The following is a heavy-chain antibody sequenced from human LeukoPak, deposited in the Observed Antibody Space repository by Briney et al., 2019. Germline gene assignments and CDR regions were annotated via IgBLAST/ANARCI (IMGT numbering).Heavy chain of an antibody. CDR2: IYHSGST. CDR3: AVDSSGFT. Sequence: KPSETLSLTCTVSGYSISSGSYWGWIRQPPGKGLEGIGSIYHSGSTYYNSSLKSRVTISVDMSKNHFSLKLSTVTAADTAVYYCAVDSSGFTWGQGTLVTVSS. V-gene: IGHV4-38-2*02. CDR1: GYSISSGSY. D-gene: IGHD3-22*01. J-gene: IGHJ5*02.